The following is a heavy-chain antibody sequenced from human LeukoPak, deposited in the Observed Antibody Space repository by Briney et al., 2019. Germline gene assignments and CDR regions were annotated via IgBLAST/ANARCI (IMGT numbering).Heavy chain of an antibody. J-gene: IGHJ4*02. V-gene: IGHV5-51*01. D-gene: IGHD3-10*01. CDR2: IYPDDSQT. CDR1: EYNFFTYW. Sequence: GESLKISCKASEYNFFTYWIGWVRQIPGKGLEWMAIIYPDDSQTRYSPSFEGQVTISADKSINTAYLRWSNLKASDTAIYYCARQFSEFWGQGTLVTVSS. CDR3: ARQFSEF.